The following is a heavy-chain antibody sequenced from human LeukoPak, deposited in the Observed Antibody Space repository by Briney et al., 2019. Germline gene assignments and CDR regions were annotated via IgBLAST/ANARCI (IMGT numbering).Heavy chain of an antibody. J-gene: IGHJ4*02. CDR1: GGSISSGGYY. V-gene: IGHV4-31*03. CDR3: ARGSHYNSGSYSHPFDY. Sequence: PSETLRLSCTVSGGSISSGGYYWSWIRQHPGKGLEWIGYIYYSGSPYYIPSLKSRVTISLDTSKNQLSLKLTSVTAADTAIYYCARGSHYNSGSYSHPFDYWGQGTLVTVSS. D-gene: IGHD3-10*01. CDR2: IYYSGSP.